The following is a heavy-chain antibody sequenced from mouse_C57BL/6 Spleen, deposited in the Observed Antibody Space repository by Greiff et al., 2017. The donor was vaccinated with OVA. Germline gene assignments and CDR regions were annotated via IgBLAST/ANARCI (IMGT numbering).Heavy chain of an antibody. CDR2: IYPGSGRT. V-gene: IGHV1-55*01. CDR1: GYTFTSYW. J-gene: IGHJ2*01. Sequence: QVQLQQPGAELVKPGASVKMSCKASGYTFTSYWITWVKQRPGPGLEWIGDIYPGSGRTNYNEKFKSKATLTVDTSSSTAYMQLSSLTSEDSAVYDCAGSTMVTTNYFDYWGQGTTLTVSS. D-gene: IGHD2-2*01. CDR3: AGSTMVTTNYFDY.